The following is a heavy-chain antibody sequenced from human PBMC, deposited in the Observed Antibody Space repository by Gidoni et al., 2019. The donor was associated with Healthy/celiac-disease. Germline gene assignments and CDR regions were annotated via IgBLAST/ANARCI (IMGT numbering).Heavy chain of an antibody. CDR1: GFTFSSYW. CDR2: IKQDGSEK. Sequence: EVQLVESGGGLVQPGGSLRLSCAASGFTFSSYWMSWVRQAPGKGLEWVANIKQDGSEKYYVDSVKGRFTISRDNAKNSLYLQMNSLRAEDTAVYYCARMREYSSGWYGEYYFDYWGQGTLVTVSS. V-gene: IGHV3-7*03. CDR3: ARMREYSSGWYGEYYFDY. J-gene: IGHJ4*02. D-gene: IGHD6-19*01.